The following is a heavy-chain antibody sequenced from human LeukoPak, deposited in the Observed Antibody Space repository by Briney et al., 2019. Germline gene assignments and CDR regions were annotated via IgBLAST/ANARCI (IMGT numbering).Heavy chain of an antibody. J-gene: IGHJ4*02. CDR1: GFTLSSYA. V-gene: IGHV3-23*01. CDR2: ISGSGGST. D-gene: IGHD1-26*01. Sequence: GGSLRLSCAASGFTLSSYAMSWVRQTPGEGLEWVSAISGSGGSTYYADSVKGRFTISRDNSKNTLYLQMNSLRAEDTAVYYCATGAWELPCPLDYWGQGTLVTVSS. CDR3: ATGAWELPCPLDY.